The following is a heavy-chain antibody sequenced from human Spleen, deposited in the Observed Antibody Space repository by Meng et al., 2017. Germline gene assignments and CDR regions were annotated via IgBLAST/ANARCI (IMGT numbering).Heavy chain of an antibody. J-gene: IGHJ5*02. CDR3: ARGIRFLEWLGWFDP. D-gene: IGHD3-3*01. CDR1: GGSVSSSSNY. CDR2: IYHSGST. V-gene: IGHV4-61*01. Sequence: QVQLQESGPGVVWPSETLSLTCTVSGGSVSSSSNYWSWIRQPPGKGLEWIGYIYHSGSTNYNPSLKSRVTISVDTSKNQFSLRLSSVTAADTAVYYCARGIRFLEWLGWFDPWGQGTLVTVSS.